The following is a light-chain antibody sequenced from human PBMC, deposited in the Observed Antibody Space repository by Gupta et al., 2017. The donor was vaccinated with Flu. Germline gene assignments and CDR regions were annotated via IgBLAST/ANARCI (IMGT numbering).Light chain of an antibody. V-gene: IGKV1-33*01. Sequence: DIQMTHSPSALSASVGDRVTITCQASQDIRRFLNWYQVKPGSAPKLLIFDASSLETGVPSRLSGSGFGTHFTLTISSLQPEDVATYYCQQYDNLPVTFGGGTKVEIK. CDR1: QDIRRF. J-gene: IGKJ4*01. CDR3: QQYDNLPVT. CDR2: DAS.